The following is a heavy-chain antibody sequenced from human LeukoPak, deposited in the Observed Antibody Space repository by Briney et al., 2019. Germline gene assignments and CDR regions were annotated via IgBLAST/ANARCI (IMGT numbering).Heavy chain of an antibody. CDR3: ARERYSSGWYYNWFDP. J-gene: IGHJ5*02. CDR1: GGSISSGGYY. V-gene: IGHV4-31*03. Sequence: PPQTLSLTCTASGGSISSGGYYWSWIRQHPGKGLEWIWYIYYSGSTYYNPSLKSRVTISVDTSKNQFSLKLSSVTAADTAVYYCARERYSSGWYYNWFDPWGQGTLVTVSS. CDR2: IYYSGST. D-gene: IGHD6-19*01.